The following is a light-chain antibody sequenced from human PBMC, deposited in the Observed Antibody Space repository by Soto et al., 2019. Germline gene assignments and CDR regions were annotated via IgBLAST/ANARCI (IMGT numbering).Light chain of an antibody. Sequence: QSVLTQSPSVSGAPRQSVNISCSGNNSNIGSNAVHWYQQLPGKAPKLLMYYNDMLPSWVSDRFSGSKSGTSASLAISGLQSEDEGDYYCATWDDRLTAWVFGGGTKLTVL. CDR2: YND. V-gene: IGLV1-36*01. CDR3: ATWDDRLTAWV. CDR1: NSNIGSNA. J-gene: IGLJ3*02.